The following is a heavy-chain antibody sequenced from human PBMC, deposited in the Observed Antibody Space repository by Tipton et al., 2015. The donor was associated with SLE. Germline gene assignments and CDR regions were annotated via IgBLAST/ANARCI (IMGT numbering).Heavy chain of an antibody. CDR2: IYYSGST. CDR3: ARGTGGAFDI. J-gene: IGHJ3*02. D-gene: IGHD3-16*01. CDR1: GGSISSYY. Sequence: TLSLTCTVSGGSISSYYWSWIRQPPGKGLEWIGYIYYSGSTNYNPSLKSRVTISVDTSKNQFSLKLSSVTAADTAVHYCARGTGGAFDIWGQGTMVTVSS. V-gene: IGHV4-59*08.